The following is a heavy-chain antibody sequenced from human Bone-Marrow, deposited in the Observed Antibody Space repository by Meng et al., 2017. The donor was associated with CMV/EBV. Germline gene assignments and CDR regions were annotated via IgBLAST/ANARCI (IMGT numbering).Heavy chain of an antibody. V-gene: IGHV1-2*02. D-gene: IGHD5-18*01. CDR1: GYTFTGYY. J-gene: IGHJ6*02. CDR2: INPHSGGT. CDR3: AKNGRGYSYGLYAMEV. Sequence: ASVKVSCKASGYTFTGYYMHWVRQAPGQGLEWMGWINPHSGGTKYAQSFQGRVTMTRDTSTSTVSMELGGLRSDDTAVYFCAKNGRGYSYGLYAMEVWGQGTTVTVSS.